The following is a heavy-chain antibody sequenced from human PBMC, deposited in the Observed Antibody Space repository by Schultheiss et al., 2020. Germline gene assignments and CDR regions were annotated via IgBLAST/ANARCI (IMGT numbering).Heavy chain of an antibody. J-gene: IGHJ4*02. V-gene: IGHV4-61*02. Sequence: SETLSLTCTVSSGAISSGSYQWSWIRQPAGKGLEWIGRIYTSGSTKYNPSLKSRVTISVDTSKNQFSLELSSVTAADTAVYYCARDYRHFDYWGQGTLVTVSS. CDR1: SGAISSGSYQ. D-gene: IGHD3-16*02. CDR3: ARDYRHFDY. CDR2: IYTSGST.